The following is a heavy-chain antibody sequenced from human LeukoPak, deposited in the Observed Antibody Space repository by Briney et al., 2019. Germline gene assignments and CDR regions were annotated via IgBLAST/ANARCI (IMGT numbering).Heavy chain of an antibody. CDR3: VNGWLQSTFDY. CDR2: ISSNGGST. V-gene: IGHV3-64D*09. D-gene: IGHD5-24*01. J-gene: IGHJ4*02. CDR1: GFTFSSYA. Sequence: GGSLRLSCSASGFTFSSYAMHWVRQAPGKGLEYVSAISSNGGSTYYADSVKGRFTISRDNSKNTLYLQMGSLRAEDTAVYYCVNGWLQSTFDYWGQGTLVTVSS.